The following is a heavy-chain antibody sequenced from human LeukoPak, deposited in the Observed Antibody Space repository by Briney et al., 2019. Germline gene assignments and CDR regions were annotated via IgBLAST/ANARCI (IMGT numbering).Heavy chain of an antibody. CDR2: INPNSGGT. Sequence: ASVKVSCKASGYTFTGYYMHWVRQAPGQGLEWMGWINPNSGGTNYAQKFQGRVTMTRDTSISTAYMELSSLRSEDTAVYYCARNQRRLPDYYYYYMDVWGKGTTVTISS. D-gene: IGHD6-25*01. CDR1: GYTFTGYY. V-gene: IGHV1-2*02. J-gene: IGHJ6*03. CDR3: ARNQRRLPDYYYYYMDV.